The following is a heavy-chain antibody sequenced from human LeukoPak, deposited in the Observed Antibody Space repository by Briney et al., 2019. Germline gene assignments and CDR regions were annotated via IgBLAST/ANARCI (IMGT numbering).Heavy chain of an antibody. D-gene: IGHD2-2*01. J-gene: IGHJ5*02. Sequence: GESLKISCKGSGYSFSSYWIGWVRQMPGKGLEWMGIIYPGDSDTRYSPSFQGQVTISADKSISTADLQWSSLKASDTAMYYCARNVVPAAQGWFDPWGQGTLVTVSS. CDR3: ARNVVPAAQGWFDP. CDR2: IYPGDSDT. CDR1: GYSFSSYW. V-gene: IGHV5-51*01.